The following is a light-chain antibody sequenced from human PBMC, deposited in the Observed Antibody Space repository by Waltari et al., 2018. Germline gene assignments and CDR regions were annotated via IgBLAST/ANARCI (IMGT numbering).Light chain of an antibody. CDR2: WAS. CDR3: QQYYSIPWT. CDR1: QNVLYSHHTKSF. J-gene: IGKJ1*01. V-gene: IGKV4-1*01. Sequence: DIVMTQSPDSLAVSLGERATVNCKSSQNVLYSHHTKSFLAWFQQKPGQPPKLLICWASTRESGVPVRFSGSGSGRDFTLTISSLQAEDVAVYYCQQYYSIPWTFGQGTKVEIK.